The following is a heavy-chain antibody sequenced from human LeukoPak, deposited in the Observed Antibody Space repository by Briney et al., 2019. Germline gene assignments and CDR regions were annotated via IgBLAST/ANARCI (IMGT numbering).Heavy chain of an antibody. V-gene: IGHV3-53*04. CDR3: ARVSTGD. CDR1: GFTFSSYA. CDR2: IYSGGSR. Sequence: GGSLRLSCAASGFTFSSYAMSWVRQAPGKGLEWVSVIYSGGSRYYAGSVKGRFTISRHNPNNTLYLQMNSLRADDTAVYYCARVSTGDWGQGTLVTVSS. J-gene: IGHJ4*02. D-gene: IGHD1-1*01.